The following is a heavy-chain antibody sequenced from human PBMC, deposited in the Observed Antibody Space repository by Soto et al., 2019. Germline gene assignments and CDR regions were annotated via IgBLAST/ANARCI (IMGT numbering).Heavy chain of an antibody. CDR1: GGTFSTYA. D-gene: IGHD5-18*01. CDR3: ASGIQLWLRRINNGYSG. Sequence: QVQLVQSGAEVKKPESSVKVSCKAPGGTFSTYAISWVRQAPGQGLEWMGGIIPMFGTANYAQRFQDRVTITADEPTNTVYMELSSQRSEDTAVYFCASGIQLWLRRINNGYSGWGQGTLVTVSS. CDR2: IIPMFGTA. J-gene: IGHJ4*02. V-gene: IGHV1-69*12.